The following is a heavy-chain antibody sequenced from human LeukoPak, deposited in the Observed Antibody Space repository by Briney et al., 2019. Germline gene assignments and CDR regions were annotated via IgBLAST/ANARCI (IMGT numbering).Heavy chain of an antibody. V-gene: IGHV4-30-2*01. CDR3: ARERDYGYFDY. D-gene: IGHD4-17*01. CDR2: MYHTGRT. Sequence: PSQTLSLTCAVSGGSISSGGYSWSWIRQPPGKGLEWIGYMYHTGRTYYNPSLKSRVTISVDRSKNQFSLNLTSVTAADTAVYYCARERDYGYFDYWGQGTLVTVSS. J-gene: IGHJ4*02. CDR1: GGSISSGGYS.